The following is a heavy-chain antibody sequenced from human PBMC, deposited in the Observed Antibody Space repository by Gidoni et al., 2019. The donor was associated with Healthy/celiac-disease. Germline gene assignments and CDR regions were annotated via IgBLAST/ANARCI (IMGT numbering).Heavy chain of an antibody. CDR1: GGSISSSSYY. V-gene: IGHV4-39*01. J-gene: IGHJ4*02. Sequence: QLQLQESGQGLVKPSETLSLTCNVSGGSISSSSYYWCWIRQPPGKGLEWIGSIYYSGSTYYNPSLKSRVTISVDSSKNQFSLKLSSVTAADTAVYYCARHQYYDILTGYPFDYWGQGTLVTVSS. CDR2: IYYSGST. D-gene: IGHD3-9*01. CDR3: ARHQYYDILTGYPFDY.